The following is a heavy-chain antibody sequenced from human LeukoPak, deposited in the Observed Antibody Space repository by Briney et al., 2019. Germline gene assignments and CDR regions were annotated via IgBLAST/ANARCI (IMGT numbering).Heavy chain of an antibody. Sequence: SETLSLTCAVSGGSISSSNWWSWVRQPPGKGLEWIGEIYHSGSTNYNPSLKSRVTISVDKSKNQFSLKLSSVTAADTAGYYCARGPLAAAGRAFDYWGQGTLVTVSS. CDR1: GGSISSSNW. V-gene: IGHV4-4*02. CDR3: ARGPLAAAGRAFDY. CDR2: IYHSGST. D-gene: IGHD6-13*01. J-gene: IGHJ4*02.